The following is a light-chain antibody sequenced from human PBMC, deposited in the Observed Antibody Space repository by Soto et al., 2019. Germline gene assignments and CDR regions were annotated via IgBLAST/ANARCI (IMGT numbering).Light chain of an antibody. CDR2: EVS. CDR1: SSDVGSYNL. Sequence: QSVLTQPASVSGSPGQSITISCTGTSSDVGSYNLVSWYQQHPGKAPKLMIYEVSKRPSGVSNRFSGSKSGNTASLTISGLQAEDEAVYYCCSYAGRSAFYVFGTGTKVTVL. CDR3: CSYAGRSAFYV. J-gene: IGLJ1*01. V-gene: IGLV2-23*02.